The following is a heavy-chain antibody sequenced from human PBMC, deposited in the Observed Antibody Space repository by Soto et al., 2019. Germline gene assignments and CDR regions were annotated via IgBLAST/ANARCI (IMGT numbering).Heavy chain of an antibody. CDR3: AAGGNILTGYYTSYYYGMDV. J-gene: IGHJ6*02. CDR2: IVVGSGNT. V-gene: IGHV1-58*01. CDR1: GFTFTSSA. Sequence: SVKVSCKASGFTFTSSAVQWVRQARGQRLEWIGWIVVGSGNTNYAQKFQERVTITRDMSTSTAYMELSSLRSEDTAVYYCAAGGNILTGYYTSYYYGMDVWGQGTTVTVSS. D-gene: IGHD3-9*01.